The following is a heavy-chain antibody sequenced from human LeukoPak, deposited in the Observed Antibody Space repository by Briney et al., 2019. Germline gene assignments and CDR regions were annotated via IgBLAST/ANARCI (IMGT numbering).Heavy chain of an antibody. Sequence: GGPLRLSCEASGFTFSIYTMNWVRQAPGKGLEWVSIISAGSRHIYYADSVRGRFTISRDVAKNSLYLQMNTLRAEDTAVYYCARDGYQVPTTFGTFDPWGQGTLVTVSS. CDR2: ISAGSRHI. CDR3: ARDGYQVPTTFGTFDP. J-gene: IGHJ5*02. V-gene: IGHV3-21*01. D-gene: IGHD3-3*01. CDR1: GFTFSIYT.